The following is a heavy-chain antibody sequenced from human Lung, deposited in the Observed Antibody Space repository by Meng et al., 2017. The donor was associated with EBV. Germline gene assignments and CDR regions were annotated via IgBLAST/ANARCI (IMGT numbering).Heavy chain of an antibody. CDR2: INHSGHT. CDR1: GGSFRGYY. D-gene: IGHD2-15*01. CDR3: AVTRYCSGGSCFDY. Sequence: QARLQQLGAGLLKPSEPLSVRCAFSGGSFRGYYWSWIRQSPERGLEWIGEINHSGHTNYNPSLKSRVTISVDTSKNQFSLNLSSVTAADTAVYYCAVTRYCSGGSCFDYWGQGTLVTVSS. V-gene: IGHV4-34*02. J-gene: IGHJ4*02.